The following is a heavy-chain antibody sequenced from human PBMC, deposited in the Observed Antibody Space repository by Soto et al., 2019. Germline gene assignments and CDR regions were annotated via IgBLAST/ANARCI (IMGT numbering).Heavy chain of an antibody. V-gene: IGHV3-15*01. J-gene: IGHJ4*02. CDR2: IKSKTDGGTA. D-gene: IGHD3-9*01. CDR1: GFNLSHPW. CDR3: TTGIYYDILTGYHNVAY. Sequence: GWSLRLSCVASGFNLSHPWMTWVRQAAGKGLEWVGRIKSKTDGGTADYAAPVKGRATISRDDSKNTVYLQMNSLKTEDTAVYYCTTGIYYDILTGYHNVAYWGQGALVTVSS.